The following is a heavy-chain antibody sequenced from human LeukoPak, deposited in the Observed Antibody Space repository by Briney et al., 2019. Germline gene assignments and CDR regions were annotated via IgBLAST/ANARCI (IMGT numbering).Heavy chain of an antibody. Sequence: GASVKVSCKASGYTFTRYGISWVRQAPGQGREWMGWISAYNGNTNYAQKLQGRVTMTTDTSTSTAYMELRSLRSDDTAVYYCAGDDMPAAIFANWFDPWGQGTLVTVSS. V-gene: IGHV1-18*01. J-gene: IGHJ5*02. D-gene: IGHD2-2*01. CDR2: ISAYNGNT. CDR1: GYTFTRYG. CDR3: AGDDMPAAIFANWFDP.